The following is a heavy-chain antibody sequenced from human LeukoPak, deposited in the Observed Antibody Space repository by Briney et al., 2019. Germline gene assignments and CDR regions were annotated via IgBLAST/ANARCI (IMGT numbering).Heavy chain of an antibody. CDR3: ARDKCSGDYCYSFDY. J-gene: IGHJ4*02. V-gene: IGHV1-3*01. CDR1: GYTFTSYV. D-gene: IGHD2-15*01. Sequence: ASVKVSCKASGYTFTSYVMHWVHQAPGQRLEWMGWINAGNGDIKYSQKFQGRVTIIRDTSATTAYMELSSLRSEDTAVYYCARDKCSGDYCYSFDYWGQGTLVTVSS. CDR2: INAGNGDI.